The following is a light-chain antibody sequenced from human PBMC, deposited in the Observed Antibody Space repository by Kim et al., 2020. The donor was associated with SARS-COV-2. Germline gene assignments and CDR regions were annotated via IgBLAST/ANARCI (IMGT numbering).Light chain of an antibody. CDR2: SAS. V-gene: IGKV1-27*01. CDR3: QKYNSAPNT. Sequence: DIQMTQSPSSLSASVGDRVTITCRASQGISNFLAWYQQKPGKVPKLLIYSASTSQSGVPSRFSGSGSGTDFTLTISSLQPEYVATYYCQKYNSAPNTFGQGTKLEI. J-gene: IGKJ2*01. CDR1: QGISNF.